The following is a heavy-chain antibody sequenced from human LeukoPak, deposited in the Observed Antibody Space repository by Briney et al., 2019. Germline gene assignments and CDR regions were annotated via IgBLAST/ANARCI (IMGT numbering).Heavy chain of an antibody. CDR2: IYYSGST. CDR3: ARSWPIAAAGTHGGWFDP. D-gene: IGHD6-13*01. J-gene: IGHJ5*02. V-gene: IGHV4-59*01. Sequence: KPSETLSLTCTVSGGSIGSYYWSWIRQPPGKGLEWIGYIYYSGSTNYNPSLKSRVTISVDTSKNQFSLKLSSVTAADTAVYYCARSWPIAAAGTHGGWFDPWGQGTLVTVSS. CDR1: GGSIGSYY.